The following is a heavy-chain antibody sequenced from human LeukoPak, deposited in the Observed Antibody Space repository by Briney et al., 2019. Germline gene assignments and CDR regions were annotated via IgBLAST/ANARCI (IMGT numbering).Heavy chain of an antibody. D-gene: IGHD3-10*01. CDR2: INHSGST. CDR3: ARLVRITMVRGVNNYFDY. CDR1: GGSFSGYY. Sequence: SETLSLTCAVYGGSFSGYYWSWIRQPPGKGLEWIGEINHSGSTYYNPSLKSRVTISVDTSKNQFSLKLSSVTAADTAVYYCARLVRITMVRGVNNYFDYWGQGTLVTVSS. V-gene: IGHV4-34*01. J-gene: IGHJ4*02.